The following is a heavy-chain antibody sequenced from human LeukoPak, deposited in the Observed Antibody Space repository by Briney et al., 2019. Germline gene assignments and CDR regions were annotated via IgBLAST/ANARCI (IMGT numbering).Heavy chain of an antibody. CDR2: INPNSGGT. CDR1: GYTFTSYY. V-gene: IGHV1-2*02. Sequence: ASVKVSCKASGYTFTSYYMHWVRQAPGQGLEWMGWINPNSGGTNYAQKFEGRVTMTRDTSISTAYMELSRLRSYDTAVYYCATGSCSSTRGCFLDEYYYGMDVWGQGTTVTVSS. J-gene: IGHJ6*02. CDR3: ATGSCSSTRGCFLDEYYYGMDV. D-gene: IGHD2-2*01.